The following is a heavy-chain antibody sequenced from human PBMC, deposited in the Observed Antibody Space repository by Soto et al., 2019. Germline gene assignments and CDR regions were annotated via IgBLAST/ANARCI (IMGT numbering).Heavy chain of an antibody. CDR3: ARGRGSARNHFFDY. J-gene: IGHJ4*02. Sequence: SETLSLTCAVYGGSFSGYYWSWIRQPPGKGLEWIGEINQSGSTNYNPSLKSRVTISVDTSKNQFSLKLSSVTAADTAVYYCARGRGSARNHFFDYWGQGTLVTVSS. CDR2: INQSGST. D-gene: IGHD6-6*01. CDR1: GGSFSGYY. V-gene: IGHV4-34*01.